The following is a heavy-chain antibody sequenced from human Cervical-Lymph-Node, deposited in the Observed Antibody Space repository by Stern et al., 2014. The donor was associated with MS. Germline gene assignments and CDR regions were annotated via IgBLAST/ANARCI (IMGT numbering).Heavy chain of an antibody. D-gene: IGHD3/OR15-3a*01. CDR2: ISAYNRNT. Sequence: QVQLVESGAEVRKPGASVKVSCKASGYSFTSYGISWVRQSPGQGLERMGWISAYNRNTNYAQKLQGRVPMTTDTSTSTAYMEVRSLRSDDTAVYYCARDQSIPILDNLSNYYLYGMDVWGQGTTVTVSS. CDR3: ARDQSIPILDNLSNYYLYGMDV. CDR1: GYSFTSYG. J-gene: IGHJ6*02. V-gene: IGHV1-18*01.